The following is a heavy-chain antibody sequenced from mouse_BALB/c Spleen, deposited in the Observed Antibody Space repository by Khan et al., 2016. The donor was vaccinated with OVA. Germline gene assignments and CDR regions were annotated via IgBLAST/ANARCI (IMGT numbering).Heavy chain of an antibody. J-gene: IGHJ2*01. D-gene: IGHD1-1*01. V-gene: IGHV1-18*01. CDR2: ITPNNGGT. CDR3: TRGGHGSPFDY. CDR1: GYTFTDYN. Sequence: VQLQQSGPELVKPGASVKISCKASGYTFTDYNMDWVKQSHGKSLEWIGDITPNNGGTIYNQKFKGQATLNVEKTYSTAYMELRSLTSEDTAVYYCTRGGHGSPFDYWGQGTTLTVSS.